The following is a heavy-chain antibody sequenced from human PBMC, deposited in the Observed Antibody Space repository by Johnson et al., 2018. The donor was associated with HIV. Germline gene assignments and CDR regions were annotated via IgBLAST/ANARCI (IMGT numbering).Heavy chain of an antibody. CDR1: GFTFSSYA. CDR3: AKGIYDFWGGYLLDAFDM. J-gene: IGHJ3*02. Sequence: VQLVEFGGGVVQPGRSLRLSCAASGFTFSSYAMHWVRQAPGKGLEWVAVISYDGSNKYYADSVKGRFTISRDNSKITLYLQMSSLRVEDTAVYYCAKGIYDFWGGYLLDAFDMWGQGTMVTVSS. CDR2: ISYDGSNK. V-gene: IGHV3-30*04. D-gene: IGHD3-3*01.